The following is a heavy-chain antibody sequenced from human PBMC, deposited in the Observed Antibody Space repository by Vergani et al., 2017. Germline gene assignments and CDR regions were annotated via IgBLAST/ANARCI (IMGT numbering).Heavy chain of an antibody. Sequence: EVQLVESGGGLVQPGGSLRLSCAASGFTFSSYQMNWVRQAPGKGLEWVSYISSSGDTIYYADSVKGRFTISRDNAKNSLYLQMNSLRAEDTAVYYCASPPLYSTSWNECFQNWGQGTLVTVSS. CDR2: ISSSGDTI. CDR1: GFTFSSYQ. CDR3: ASPPLYSTSWNECFQN. D-gene: IGHD6-13*01. J-gene: IGHJ1*01. V-gene: IGHV3-48*03.